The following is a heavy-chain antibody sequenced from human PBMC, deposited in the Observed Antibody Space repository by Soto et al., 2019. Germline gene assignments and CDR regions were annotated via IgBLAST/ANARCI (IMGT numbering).Heavy chain of an antibody. CDR3: ARTVGYYGSGSFFMYYYFDY. Sequence: SLRLSCAASGFTFSSYAMSWVRQAPGKGLEWVSAISGSGGSTYYADSVKGRFTISRDNSKNTLYLQMNSLRAEDTAVYYCARTVGYYGSGSFFMYYYFDYWGQGTLVTVSS. J-gene: IGHJ4*02. CDR2: ISGSGGST. D-gene: IGHD3-10*01. V-gene: IGHV3-23*01. CDR1: GFTFSSYA.